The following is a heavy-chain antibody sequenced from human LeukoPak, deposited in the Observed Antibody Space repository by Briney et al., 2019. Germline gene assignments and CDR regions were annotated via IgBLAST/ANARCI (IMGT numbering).Heavy chain of an antibody. Sequence: GSLRLSCAASGFPFSSYGMHWVRQAPGKGLEWVAFIRYDGSNKYYADSVKGRFTISRDNSKNTLYLQMNSLRAEDTAVYYCAKDSTTDYYYYYYMDVWGKGTTVTISS. CDR1: GFPFSSYG. V-gene: IGHV3-30*02. D-gene: IGHD1-1*01. J-gene: IGHJ6*03. CDR2: IRYDGSNK. CDR3: AKDSTTDYYYYYYMDV.